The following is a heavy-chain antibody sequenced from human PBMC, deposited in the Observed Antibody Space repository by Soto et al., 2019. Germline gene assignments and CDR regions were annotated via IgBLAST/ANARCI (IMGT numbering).Heavy chain of an antibody. CDR1: GYTFTSYG. D-gene: IGHD6-19*01. Sequence: ASAKVSCKASGYTFTSYGISWVRQAPRQGLEWMGWISAYNGNTNYAQKLQGRVTMTTDTSTSTAYMELRSLRSDDTAVYYCARKRSGAVAGVDPWGQGTLVTVSS. J-gene: IGHJ5*02. CDR2: ISAYNGNT. V-gene: IGHV1-18*04. CDR3: ARKRSGAVAGVDP.